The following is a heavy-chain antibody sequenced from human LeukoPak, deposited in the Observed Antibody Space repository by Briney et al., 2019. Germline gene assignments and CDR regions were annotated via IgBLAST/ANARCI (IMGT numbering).Heavy chain of an antibody. CDR3: ARGRNRRGTAMVDYYYYMDV. V-gene: IGHV4-34*01. CDR2: INHSGST. Sequence: SETPSLTCALSGGSITDYFYNWVRQPPGKGLEWIGEINHSGSTNYNPSLKSRVTISVDTSKNQFSLKLSSVTAADTAVYYCARGRNRRGTAMVDYYYYMDVWGKGTTVTVSS. D-gene: IGHD5-18*01. J-gene: IGHJ6*03. CDR1: GGSITDYF.